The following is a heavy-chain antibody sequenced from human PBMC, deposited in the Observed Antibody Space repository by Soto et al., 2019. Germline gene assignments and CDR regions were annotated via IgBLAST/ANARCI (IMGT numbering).Heavy chain of an antibody. D-gene: IGHD6-19*01. Sequence: VSLVKVSCKAAGYTFTSYAMHWVRHAPGQRLEWMGWINAGNGNTKYSQKFQGRVTITRDTSASTAYMELSSLRSEDTAVYYCARDRFSSGWFDYWGQGTLVTVSS. CDR1: GYTFTSYA. J-gene: IGHJ4*02. CDR3: ARDRFSSGWFDY. CDR2: INAGNGNT. V-gene: IGHV1-3*01.